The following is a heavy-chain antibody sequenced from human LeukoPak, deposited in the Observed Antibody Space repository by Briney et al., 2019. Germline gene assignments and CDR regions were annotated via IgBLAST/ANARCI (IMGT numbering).Heavy chain of an antibody. CDR3: ATDHSMANTAWWFDP. CDR1: GYTITNNY. V-gene: IGHV1-46*01. CDR2: INPSGTGT. J-gene: IGHJ5*02. D-gene: IGHD5-24*01. Sequence: GASVKVSCKASGYTITNNYMHWVRQAPGQGLEWMGVINPSGTGTSYAQKFQGRITMSRDTSTSTVYMELSSLRSEDTAFYSGATDHSMANTAWWFDPWGQGTLVTVSS.